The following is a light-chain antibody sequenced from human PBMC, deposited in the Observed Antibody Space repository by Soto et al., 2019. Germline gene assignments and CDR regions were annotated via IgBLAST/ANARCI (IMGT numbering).Light chain of an antibody. CDR3: QPYDSSLSGHVV. V-gene: IGLV1-40*01. CDR1: SSNIGAGYD. Sequence: QAVVTQPPSVSGAPGQRVTISCTGSSSNIGAGYDVHWYQQLPGTAPKLLIYGNSNRPSGVPDRFSGSKSGTSASLAITGLQAEDEADYYCQPYDSSLSGHVVFGGGTKVTVL. CDR2: GNS. J-gene: IGLJ2*01.